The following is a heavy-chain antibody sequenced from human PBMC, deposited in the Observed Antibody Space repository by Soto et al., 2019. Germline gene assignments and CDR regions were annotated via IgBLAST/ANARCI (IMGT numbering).Heavy chain of an antibody. J-gene: IGHJ5*02. D-gene: IGHD3-10*01. CDR1: GYTFTSYN. Sequence: QVQLVQSGAEVKKPGASVKVSCKASGYTFTSYNIHWVRQAPGQGLEWVGMINPRGFFTTYAQKFRGRVTMTGDTSSSVVYMELTNLISEDTAMYYCARVAGRFGELFWFDPWGQGTL. CDR2: INPRGFFT. V-gene: IGHV1-46*01. CDR3: ARVAGRFGELFWFDP.